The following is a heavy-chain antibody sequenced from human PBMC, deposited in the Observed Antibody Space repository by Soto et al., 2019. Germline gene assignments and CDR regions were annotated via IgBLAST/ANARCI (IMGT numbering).Heavy chain of an antibody. CDR1: GFTFSSYD. V-gene: IGHV3-13*04. Sequence: EVQVVESGGGLVQPGGSLRLSCAASGFTFSSYDMHWVRQATGKGLEWVSAIGTAGDTYYPGSVKGRFTISRENAKNSLYLQMNSLRAGDTAVYYCARDRGGDYYYGMDVWGQGTTVTVSS. J-gene: IGHJ6*02. CDR3: ARDRGGDYYYGMDV. CDR2: IGTAGDT.